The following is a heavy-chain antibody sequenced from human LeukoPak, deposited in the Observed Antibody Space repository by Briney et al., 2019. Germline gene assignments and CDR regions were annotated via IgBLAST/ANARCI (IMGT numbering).Heavy chain of an antibody. CDR2: ISTSGNYT. CDR1: GFTFSDHY. V-gene: IGHV3-11*03. J-gene: IGHJ6*02. CDR3: TRGHFGLDV. Sequence: GGSLRLSCTASGFTFSDHYMSWIRQAPGKGLDWVSYISTSGNYTDYADSVKGRFTISRDNAKNSLYLQMNSLRAEDTGIYYCTRGHFGLDVWGQGTTVTVSS.